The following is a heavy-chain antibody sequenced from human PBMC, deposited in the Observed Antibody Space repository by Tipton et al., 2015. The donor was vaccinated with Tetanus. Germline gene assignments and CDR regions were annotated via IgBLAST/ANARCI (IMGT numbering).Heavy chain of an antibody. CDR2: IYYSGST. D-gene: IGHD2-15*01. CDR1: GGSISSGGYY. CDR3: ARDINRSRVAATANWFDP. J-gene: IGHJ5*02. Sequence: TLSLTCTVSGGSISSGGYYWSWICQHPGKGLEWIGYIYYSGSTYYNPSLKSRVTISVDTSKNQFSLKLSSVTAADTAVYYCARDINRSRVAATANWFDPWGQGTLVTVSS. V-gene: IGHV4-31*03.